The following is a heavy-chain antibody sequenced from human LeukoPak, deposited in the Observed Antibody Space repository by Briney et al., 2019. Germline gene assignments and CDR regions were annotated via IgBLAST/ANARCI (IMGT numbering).Heavy chain of an antibody. CDR1: GXTFSSYA. CDR3: ARWGSTSCYDY. D-gene: IGHD2-2*01. Sequence: SGGSLRLSCAASGXTFSSYALHWVRQAPGKGLEYVSAISTNGGSTYYANSVKGRFTISRDNSKNTLYLQMGSVRAEDMAVYYCARWGSTSCYDYWGQGTLVTVSS. CDR2: ISTNGGST. V-gene: IGHV3-64*01. J-gene: IGHJ4*02.